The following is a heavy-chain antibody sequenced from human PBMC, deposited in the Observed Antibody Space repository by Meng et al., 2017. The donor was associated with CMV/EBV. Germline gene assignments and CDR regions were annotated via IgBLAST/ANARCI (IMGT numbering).Heavy chain of an antibody. J-gene: IGHJ4*02. D-gene: IGHD6-19*01. V-gene: IGHV4-39*07. CDR2: IYYSGST. CDR3: ARAVGGSGWYYFDY. CDR1: GGPISSSSYY. Sequence: GSLRLSCTVPGGPISSSSYYWGWIRQPPGKGLEWIGSIYYSGSTYYNPSLKSRVTISGDTSKNQFSLKLSSVTAADTAVYYCARAVGGSGWYYFDYWGQGTLVTVSS.